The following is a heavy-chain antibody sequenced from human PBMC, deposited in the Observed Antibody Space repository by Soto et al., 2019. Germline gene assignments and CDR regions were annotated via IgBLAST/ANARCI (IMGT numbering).Heavy chain of an antibody. V-gene: IGHV1-69*08. CDR3: ARDDFGDY. CDR2: IIPLHGVA. J-gene: IGHJ4*02. Sequence: QVQLVQSGAEVRKPGSSVKVSCKAPRGTFNTYSICCIRQAHGHGLEWLGRIIPLHGVADYALRFQGRLTITAEMSTTTVYMELNSMRSEDTAVYCCARDDFGDYWGQGPRVTVSS. CDR1: RGTFNTYS. D-gene: IGHD4-17*01.